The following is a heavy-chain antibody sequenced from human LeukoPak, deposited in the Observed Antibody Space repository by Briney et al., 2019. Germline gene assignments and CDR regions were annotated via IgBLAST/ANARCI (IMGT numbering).Heavy chain of an antibody. CDR1: GYTFTGYY. J-gene: IGHJ3*02. V-gene: IGHV1-2*02. D-gene: IGHD3-22*01. CDR3: ATSRGKYDSSGYYWVDAFDI. Sequence: ASVKVSCKASGYTFTGYYMHWVRQALGQGLEWMGWINPNSGGTNYAQKFQGRVTMTRDTSISTAYMELSRLRSEDTAVYYCATSRGKYDSSGYYWVDAFDIWGQGTMVTVSS. CDR2: INPNSGGT.